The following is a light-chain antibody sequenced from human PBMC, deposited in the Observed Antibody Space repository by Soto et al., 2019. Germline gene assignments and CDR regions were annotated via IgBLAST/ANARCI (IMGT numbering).Light chain of an antibody. CDR2: AAS. CDR3: LQHSTYPLT. V-gene: IGKV1-17*01. J-gene: IGKJ1*01. Sequence: DIQMTQFPSSLSASVGDRVTITCRASQGIRNDLAWYQQKPGKAPNRLIYAASSLQSGVPSRFSGGGSGTEFTLAPSSLQPEDVATVDFLQHSTYPLTFGQGTKVVIK. CDR1: QGIRND.